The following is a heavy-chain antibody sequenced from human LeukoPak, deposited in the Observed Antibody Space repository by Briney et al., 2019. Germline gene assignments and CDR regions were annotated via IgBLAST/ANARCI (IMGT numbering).Heavy chain of an antibody. J-gene: IGHJ5*02. CDR3: ARLWGNWFDP. V-gene: IGHV4-59*12. CDR2: IYYSGST. D-gene: IGHD7-27*01. Sequence: SETLSLTCTVSGGSISSYYWSWIRQPPGKGLEWIGYIYYSGSTYYNPSLKSRVTLSVDMSKNQFSLNLSSVTAADTAVYFCARLWGNWFDPWGQGTLVTVSS. CDR1: GGSISSYY.